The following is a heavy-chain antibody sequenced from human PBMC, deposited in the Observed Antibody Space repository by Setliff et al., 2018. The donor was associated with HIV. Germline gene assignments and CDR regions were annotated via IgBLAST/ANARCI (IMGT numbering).Heavy chain of an antibody. V-gene: IGHV1-18*01. Sequence: ASVKVSCKASGYTFTSYAMHWVRQAPGQGLEWMGWISAYNGNTNYAQKLQGRVTMTTDTSTSTAYMELRSLRSDDTAVYYCAREIGDYYDSSGYYPPTDYYYGMDVWGQGTTVTV. CDR2: ISAYNGNT. CDR3: AREIGDYYDSSGYYPPTDYYYGMDV. CDR1: GYTFTSYA. D-gene: IGHD3-22*01. J-gene: IGHJ6*02.